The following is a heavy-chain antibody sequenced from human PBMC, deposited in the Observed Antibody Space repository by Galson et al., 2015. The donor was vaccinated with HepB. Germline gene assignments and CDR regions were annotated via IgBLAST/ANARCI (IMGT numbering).Heavy chain of an antibody. Sequence: SVKVSCKASGGTFSSYAISWVRQAPGQGLEWMGGIIPIFGTANYAQKFQGRVTITADESTSTAYMELSSLRSEDTAVYYCAREGGDDSSGSGDYYYYYGMDVWGQGTTVTVSS. CDR1: GGTFSSYA. J-gene: IGHJ6*02. D-gene: IGHD3-22*01. CDR2: IIPIFGTA. CDR3: AREGGDDSSGSGDYYYYYGMDV. V-gene: IGHV1-69*13.